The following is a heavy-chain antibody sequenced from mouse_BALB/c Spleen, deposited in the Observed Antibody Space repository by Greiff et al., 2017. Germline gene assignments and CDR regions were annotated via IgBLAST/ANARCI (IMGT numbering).Heavy chain of an antibody. Sequence: QVQLQQPGAELVKPGASVKLSCKASGYTFTSYWMHWVKQRPGQGLEWIGEINRSNGRTNYNEKFKSKDTLTVDKSSSTAYMQLSSLTSEDSAVYYCERVYDGYGGFAYWGQGTLVTVSA. CDR2: INRSNGRT. D-gene: IGHD2-3*01. J-gene: IGHJ3*01. V-gene: IGHV1S81*02. CDR1: GYTFTSYW. CDR3: ERVYDGYGGFAY.